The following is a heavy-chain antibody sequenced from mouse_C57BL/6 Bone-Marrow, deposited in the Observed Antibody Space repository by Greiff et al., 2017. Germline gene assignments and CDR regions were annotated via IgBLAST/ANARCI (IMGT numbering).Heavy chain of an antibody. CDR1: GYTFTDYN. Sequence: VQLKESGPELVKPGASVKMSCKASGYTFTDYNMHWVKQSHGKSLEWIGYINPNNGGTSYNQKFKGKATLTVNKSSSTAYMELRSLTSEDSAVYYSARPYTHWYSEVWGTGTPLTVSS. CDR3: ARPYTHWYSEV. J-gene: IGHJ1*03. CDR2: INPNNGGT. V-gene: IGHV1-22*01. D-gene: IGHD2-12*01.